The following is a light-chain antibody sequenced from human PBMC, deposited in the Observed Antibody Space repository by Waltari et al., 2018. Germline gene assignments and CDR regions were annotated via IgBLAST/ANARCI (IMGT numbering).Light chain of an antibody. J-gene: IGKJ3*01. V-gene: IGKV1-39*01. CDR1: ESISTF. CDR2: RAS. CDR3: QHSYSIPFT. Sequence: DIQVTKSPSSLSASVGDRVTITCRASESISTFLNWYQQKPGKAPNFLIYRASNLQSGVPSRFSGSGSGTDFTLTITNLQPEDFATYYCQHSYSIPFTFGPGTTVDIK.